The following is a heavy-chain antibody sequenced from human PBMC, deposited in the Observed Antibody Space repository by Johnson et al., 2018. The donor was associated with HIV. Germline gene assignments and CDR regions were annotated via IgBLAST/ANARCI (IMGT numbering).Heavy chain of an antibody. D-gene: IGHD6-13*01. CDR3: ARATPGIAAAGPTHPSAFDI. Sequence: EVQLVESVGGVARPGGSLRLSCEASGFTFDDYGMTWVRQPPGKGLEWVSGINWNGGIIAYADSVKGRFTISRDNAKNSLYLQMNSLRAEDTAVYYCARATPGIAAAGPTHPSAFDIWGQGTMVTVSS. J-gene: IGHJ3*02. V-gene: IGHV3-20*04. CDR2: INWNGGII. CDR1: GFTFDDYG.